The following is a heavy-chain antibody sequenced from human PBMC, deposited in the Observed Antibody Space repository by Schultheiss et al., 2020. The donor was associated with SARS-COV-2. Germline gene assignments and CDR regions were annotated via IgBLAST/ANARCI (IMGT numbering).Heavy chain of an antibody. V-gene: IGHV3-30*02. D-gene: IGHD3-10*01. CDR2: IWYDGSNK. CDR1: GFTFSSYA. J-gene: IGHJ4*02. CDR3: AKDLYYYGSGSSSGY. Sequence: GGSLRLSCAASGFTFSSYAMHWVRQAPGKGLEWVAVIWYDGSNKYYADSVKGRFTISRDNSKNTLYLQMNSLRAEDTAVYYCAKDLYYYGSGSSSGYWGQGTLVTVSS.